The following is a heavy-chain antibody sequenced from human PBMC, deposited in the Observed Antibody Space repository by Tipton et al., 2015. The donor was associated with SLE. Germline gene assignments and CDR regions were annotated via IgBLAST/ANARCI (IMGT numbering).Heavy chain of an antibody. D-gene: IGHD1-1*01. J-gene: IGHJ6*02. CDR1: GHTFDNDD. V-gene: IGHV1-8*01. CDR3: ARETTETRDGLDV. Sequence: QLVQSEAEVKKPGASVMVSCKASGHTFDNDDINWVRQATGQGLEWMGWMKFKTGNAGYAQNFQGRVTMTRDTSINTAYMELRNLRSNDTAVYYCARETTETRDGLDVWGQGTTVTVSS. CDR2: MKFKTGNA.